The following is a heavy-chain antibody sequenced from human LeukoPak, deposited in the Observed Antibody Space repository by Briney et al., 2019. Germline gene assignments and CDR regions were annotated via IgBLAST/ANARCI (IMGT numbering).Heavy chain of an antibody. CDR3: ARGVGATYYFDD. Sequence: PSETLSLTCTASGGTISSYYWSWIRQPPGKGLEWIGYIYYSGSTNYNPSPKSRGTISVDTSNNNFSLKLSTIPAADAAAYYYARGVGATYYFDDWGQRTLATVPS. V-gene: IGHV4-59*01. D-gene: IGHD1-26*01. CDR2: IYYSGST. J-gene: IGHJ4*02. CDR1: GGTISSYY.